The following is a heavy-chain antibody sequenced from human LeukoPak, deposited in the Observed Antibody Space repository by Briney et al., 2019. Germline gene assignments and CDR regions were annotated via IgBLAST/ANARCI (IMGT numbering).Heavy chain of an antibody. V-gene: IGHV4-4*07. CDR3: ARDGYCSSTSCLDAFDI. CDR2: IYTSGST. CDR1: GGSISSYY. Sequence: PSETLSLTCTVSGGSISSYYWSWIRQPAGKGLEWIGRIYTSGSTNYNPSLKSRVTISVDTSKNQFSLKLSSVTAADTAVYYCARDGYCSSTSCLDAFDIWGQGTMVTVSS. D-gene: IGHD2-2*03. J-gene: IGHJ3*02.